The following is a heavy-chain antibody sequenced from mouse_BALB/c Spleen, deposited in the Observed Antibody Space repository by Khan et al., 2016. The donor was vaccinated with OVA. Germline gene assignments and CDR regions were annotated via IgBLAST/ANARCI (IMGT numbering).Heavy chain of an antibody. D-gene: IGHD2-14*01. CDR1: GFTFTNYG. CDR2: INTYTGEP. CDR3: AIVEYDGIMGI. V-gene: IGHV9-3-1*01. Sequence: QIQLVQSGPELKKPGETVQISCKASGFTFTNYGMNWVKQAPGKGLKWMGWINTYTGEPTSTDDFKGRFAFSLETSASTAYLQINSLKNEDTATYVTAIVEYDGIMGIWGQGTSVTVSS. J-gene: IGHJ4*01.